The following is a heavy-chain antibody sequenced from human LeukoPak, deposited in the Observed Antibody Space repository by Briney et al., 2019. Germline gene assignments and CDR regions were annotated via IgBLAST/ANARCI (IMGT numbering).Heavy chain of an antibody. V-gene: IGHV1-46*01. J-gene: IGHJ3*02. D-gene: IGHD5-18*01. CDR3: ARDMGGYSYGDRCPLDI. CDR2: INPSGGST. Sequence: ASVKVSCKASGYTFTSYYMHWVRQAPGQGLEWMGIINPSGGSTSYAQKFQGRVTMTRDTSTSTVYMELSSLRSEDTAVYYCARDMGGYSYGDRCPLDIWGQGTMVTVSS. CDR1: GYTFTSYY.